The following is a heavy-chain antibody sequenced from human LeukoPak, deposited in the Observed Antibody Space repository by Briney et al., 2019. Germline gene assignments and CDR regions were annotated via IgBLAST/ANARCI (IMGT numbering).Heavy chain of an antibody. J-gene: IGHJ4*02. CDR3: AAFFYDSSGYQTFYYFDY. CDR2: IIPILGIA. V-gene: IGHV1-69*04. Sequence: SVKVSCKASGGTFSSYAINWVRQAPGEGLEWMGRIIPILGIANYAQKFQGRVTITADRSTSTAYMELSSLRSEDTAVYYCAAFFYDSSGYQTFYYFDYWGQGTLVTVSS. D-gene: IGHD3-22*01. CDR1: GGTFSSYA.